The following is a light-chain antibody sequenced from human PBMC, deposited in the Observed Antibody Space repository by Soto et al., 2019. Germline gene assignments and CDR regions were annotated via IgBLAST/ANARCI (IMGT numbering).Light chain of an antibody. J-gene: IGKJ4*01. Sequence: EIVLTQSPDTLSLSPGERATLSCRASQSVTRYLAWYQQKPGQAPRLLIYDASNRATGIPARFSGSGSGTDFTLTISSLEPEDFAVYYCQQRSNRLTFGGGTKVEIK. V-gene: IGKV3-11*01. CDR2: DAS. CDR3: QQRSNRLT. CDR1: QSVTRY.